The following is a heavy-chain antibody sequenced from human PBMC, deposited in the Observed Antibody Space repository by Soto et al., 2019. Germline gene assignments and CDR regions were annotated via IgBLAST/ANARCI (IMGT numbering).Heavy chain of an antibody. CDR1: GGSFSGHS. Sequence: SETLSLTCAVYGGSFSGHSWTWIRQSPGKGLEWLGDINHSGRVNYSPSLKSRVTISLDTSKNQFSLTLSAVTAADTAMYYCSTTAYYTNGYYRFDRWGRGTLVTVSS. D-gene: IGHD3-3*01. CDR2: INHSGRV. CDR3: STTAYYTNGYYRFDR. J-gene: IGHJ5*01. V-gene: IGHV4-34*01.